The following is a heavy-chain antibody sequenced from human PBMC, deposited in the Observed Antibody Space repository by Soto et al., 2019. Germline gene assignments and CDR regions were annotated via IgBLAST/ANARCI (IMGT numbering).Heavy chain of an antibody. CDR3: ARGRSFRSVGVSLDS. CDR2: IAHSGRA. J-gene: IGHJ4*02. V-gene: IGHV4-38-2*01. D-gene: IGHD3-16*02. Sequence: PSETLSLTCGVSGFSIHTSYFWGWVRQPPGKGLEWVGLIAHSGRAISHPSVAGRATISWDTTNNAVSLTRHSVTAADTSVYYCARGRSFRSVGVSLDSWGQGTLVTVSS. CDR1: GFSIHTSYF.